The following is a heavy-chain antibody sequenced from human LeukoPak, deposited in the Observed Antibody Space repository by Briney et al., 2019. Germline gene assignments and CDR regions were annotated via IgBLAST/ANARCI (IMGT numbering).Heavy chain of an antibody. Sequence: PSETLSLTCTVSGGSISSSSYYWGWIRQPPGKGLEWIGSIYYSGSTYYNPSLKSRVTISVDASKNQFSLKLSSVTAADTAVYYCATRGYSYGYRFPWWGCDYYYYMDVWGKGTTVTVSS. V-gene: IGHV4-39*07. CDR3: ATRGYSYGYRFPWWGCDYYYYMDV. CDR2: IYYSGST. D-gene: IGHD5-18*01. J-gene: IGHJ6*03. CDR1: GGSISSSSYY.